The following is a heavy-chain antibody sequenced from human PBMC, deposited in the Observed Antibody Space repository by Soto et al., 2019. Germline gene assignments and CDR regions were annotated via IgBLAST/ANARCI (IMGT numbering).Heavy chain of an antibody. V-gene: IGHV3-21*01. Sequence: GGSLRLSCAASGFTFSSYSLNWVRQAPGKGLEWVSSISSSSTYIYYADSLRGRFTISRDNAKKSLYLQMNSLRAEDTAVYYCARAYCSGGSCYSGDLFDYWGQGTLVPVSS. J-gene: IGHJ4*02. CDR1: GFTFSSYS. CDR3: ARAYCSGGSCYSGDLFDY. D-gene: IGHD2-15*01. CDR2: ISSSSTYI.